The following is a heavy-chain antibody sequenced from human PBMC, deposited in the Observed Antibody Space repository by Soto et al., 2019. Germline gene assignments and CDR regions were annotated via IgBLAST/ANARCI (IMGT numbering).Heavy chain of an antibody. V-gene: IGHV5-10-1*01. CDR2: IDPSDSYT. CDR1: GYSFASYW. J-gene: IGHJ6*02. D-gene: IGHD6-13*01. Sequence: GESLKISCQGSGYSFASYWINWVRQMPGKGLEWMCRIDPSDSYTNYSPSFQGHVTISADKSISTAYLQWSSLKASDTAMYYCARLRIAAATYYYYGMDVGGQGTTVPVSS. CDR3: ARLRIAAATYYYYGMDV.